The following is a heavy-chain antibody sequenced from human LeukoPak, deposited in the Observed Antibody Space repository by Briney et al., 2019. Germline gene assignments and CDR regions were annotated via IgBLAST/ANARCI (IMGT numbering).Heavy chain of an antibody. CDR1: GFTFSNAW. D-gene: IGHD1-26*01. CDR2: IKSKTDGGTT. V-gene: IGHV3-15*01. Sequence: PGGSLRLSCAASGFTFSNAWMTWVRQAPGKGLEWVGRIKSKTDGGTTDYAAPVKGRFTISRDDSKNTLCLQMNSLRAEDTAVYYCARDLGGSGSYYQNLFDYWGQGTLVTVSS. J-gene: IGHJ4*02. CDR3: ARDLGGSGSYYQNLFDY.